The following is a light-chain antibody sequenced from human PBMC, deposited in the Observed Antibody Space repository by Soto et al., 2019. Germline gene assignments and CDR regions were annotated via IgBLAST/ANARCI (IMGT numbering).Light chain of an antibody. J-gene: IGKJ1*01. CDR3: QQYKSYSPWT. Sequence: DIQMTQPRSTLSASVGNRRTSTCRASQSISTFLAWYQQKPGKAPKLLIYDASSLESGVPSRFSGSVSATEFTLTISSLQPDDFATDYFQQYKSYSPWTFGQGTKVDIK. V-gene: IGKV1-5*01. CDR2: DAS. CDR1: QSISTF.